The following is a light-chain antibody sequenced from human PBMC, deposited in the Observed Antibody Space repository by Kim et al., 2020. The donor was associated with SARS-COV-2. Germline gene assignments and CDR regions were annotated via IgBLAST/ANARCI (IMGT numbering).Light chain of an antibody. CDR1: QSVSSNY. Sequence: LSPGERATLSCRASQSVSSNYLAWYQQKPGQAPRLLIYRASSRATDIPDRFSGSGSGTDFTLSISRLEPEDFAVYYCQQYGSGRTFDQGTKVDIK. CDR2: RAS. J-gene: IGKJ1*01. V-gene: IGKV3-20*01. CDR3: QQYGSGRT.